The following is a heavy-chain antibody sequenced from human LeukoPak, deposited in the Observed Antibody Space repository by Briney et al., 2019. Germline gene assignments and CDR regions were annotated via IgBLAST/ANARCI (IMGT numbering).Heavy chain of an antibody. CDR2: INPSGGNT. J-gene: IGHJ4*02. CDR1: EYTLTSYY. CDR3: TKGGFQRGEGDNPLFDS. V-gene: IGHV1-46*01. Sequence: ASVKVSCKASEYTLTSYYLHWVRQAPGQGLEWMGIINPSGGNTSNAQKFQGRVTMTRDTSTSTVYMELSSLRSEDTAMYYCTKGGFQRGEGDNPLFDSWGQGTLVTVSS. D-gene: IGHD1-14*01.